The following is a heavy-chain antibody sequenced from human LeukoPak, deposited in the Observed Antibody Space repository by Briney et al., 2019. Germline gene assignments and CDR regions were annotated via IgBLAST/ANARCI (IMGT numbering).Heavy chain of an antibody. V-gene: IGHV4-38-2*02. CDR3: ALQPARRLSWFDP. Sequence: SGPTLVNPTETLTLTCTFSGFSVTTSGMCVSWIRQPPGKGLEWIANIYHSGNTYYNPSLKSRVTISVDTSRNQFSLKLSSVTAADTAVYYCALQPARRLSWFDPWGQGTLVTVSS. CDR2: IYHSGNT. D-gene: IGHD2-2*01. J-gene: IGHJ5*02. CDR1: GFSVTTSGM.